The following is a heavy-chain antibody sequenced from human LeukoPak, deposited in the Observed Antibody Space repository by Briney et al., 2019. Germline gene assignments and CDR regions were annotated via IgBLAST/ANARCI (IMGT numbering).Heavy chain of an antibody. Sequence: QPGGSLRLSCAGFGFTFSRYDMHWVRQPPGKGLEWVSGIDTAGDTYCPDSVQGRFIISRENAQNSLYLQMNSLRPGDTAVYYCARGLYRTGAAVPFLTGYHRWGPGTLVTVSS. V-gene: IGHV3-13*01. D-gene: IGHD3-9*01. CDR1: GFTFSRYD. CDR2: IDTAGDT. J-gene: IGHJ4*02. CDR3: ARGLYRTGAAVPFLTGYHR.